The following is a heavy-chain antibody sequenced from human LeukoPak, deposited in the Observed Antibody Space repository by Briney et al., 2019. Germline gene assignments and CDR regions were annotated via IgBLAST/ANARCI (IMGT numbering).Heavy chain of an antibody. Sequence: GGSLRLSCAVSGFTFSRCCMQWVRQAQGKGLVWVSHIVSDESSTTYADSVKGSFTTSRDNAKNTLYLQMNSLRAEDTAVYYCVRDNYGVDYWGQGTLVTVSS. CDR1: GFTFSRCC. V-gene: IGHV3-74*03. D-gene: IGHD3-10*01. J-gene: IGHJ4*02. CDR2: IVSDESST. CDR3: VRDNYGVDY.